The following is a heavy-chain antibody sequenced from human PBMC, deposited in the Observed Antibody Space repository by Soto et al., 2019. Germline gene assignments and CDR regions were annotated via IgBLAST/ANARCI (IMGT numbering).Heavy chain of an antibody. J-gene: IGHJ4*02. Sequence: ASETLSLTCTFSGDSIRSYHWSWIRQPPGKGLELIGYISNSGSTNYNPSLKSRVTISVDTSKNQFSLKVSSVTAADTAVYYCARRYGSCFDFWGQGTLVTVSS. D-gene: IGHD5-18*01. CDR1: GDSIRSYH. CDR2: ISNSGST. CDR3: ARRYGSCFDF. V-gene: IGHV4-59*08.